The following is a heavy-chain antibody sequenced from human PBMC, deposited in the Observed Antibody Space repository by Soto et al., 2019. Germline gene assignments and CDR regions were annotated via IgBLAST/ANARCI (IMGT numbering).Heavy chain of an antibody. CDR1: GFTFSSYG. D-gene: IGHD2-2*01. J-gene: IGHJ6*02. CDR3: ATVMLHIVVVPAATDYYSGMDV. Sequence: QVQLVESGGGVVQPGRSLRLSCAASGFTFSSYGMHWVRQAPGKGLEWVAVISYDGSNKYYADSVKGRFTISRDNSKNTLYLQMHSLIAEDTAVYYCATVMLHIVVVPAATDYYSGMDVWGQGTTVTVSS. CDR2: ISYDGSNK. V-gene: IGHV3-30*03.